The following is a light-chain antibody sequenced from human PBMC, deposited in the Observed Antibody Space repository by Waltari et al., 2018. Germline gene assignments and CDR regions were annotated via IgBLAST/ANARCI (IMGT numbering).Light chain of an antibody. CDR2: DAS. V-gene: IGKV3-11*01. CDR3: QQRINWPLT. Sequence: EIVLTQSPATLSLSPGERATLSCRASQSVRSFLAWYQQKPGQAPRLLIHDASNRATGIPVRFSGSGSGTDFTLTISSLEPEEFAVYYCQQRINWPLTFGGGTKVEIK. CDR1: QSVRSF. J-gene: IGKJ4*01.